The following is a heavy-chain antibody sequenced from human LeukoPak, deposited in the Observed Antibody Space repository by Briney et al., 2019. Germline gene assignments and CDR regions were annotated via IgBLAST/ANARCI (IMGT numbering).Heavy chain of an antibody. J-gene: IGHJ4*02. CDR1: GFTFSSYG. Sequence: GGSLRLSCAASGFTFSSYGMHWVRQAPGKGLEWVSGISWNSGSIGYADSVKGRFTISRDNAKTSLYLQMNSLRAEDTALYYCAKDLGPGSMATSPGFDYWGQGTLVTVSS. V-gene: IGHV3-9*01. CDR2: ISWNSGSI. CDR3: AKDLGPGSMATSPGFDY. D-gene: IGHD5-24*01.